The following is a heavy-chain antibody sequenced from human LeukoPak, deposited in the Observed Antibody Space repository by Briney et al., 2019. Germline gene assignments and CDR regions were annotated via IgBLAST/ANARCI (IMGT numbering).Heavy chain of an antibody. V-gene: IGHV2-70*04. J-gene: IGHJ4*02. Sequence: SGATLANPTQTLILTCTISGFSLRPSAIRVNWIRQPPWKALEWLALIDWDDDKFYSTSLKTRLTISKDASKNQVVLTMTNMDPVDTATYYCARIPDFSATGWYFFDYWGQGALVTVSS. CDR1: GFSLRPSAIR. CDR3: ARIPDFSATGWYFFDY. D-gene: IGHD4/OR15-4a*01. CDR2: IDWDDDK.